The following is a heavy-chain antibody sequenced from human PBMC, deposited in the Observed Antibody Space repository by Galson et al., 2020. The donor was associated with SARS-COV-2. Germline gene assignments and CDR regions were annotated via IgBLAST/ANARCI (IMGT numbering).Heavy chain of an antibody. CDR2: ISPSNGNP. CDR1: GYTFPNYG. D-gene: IGHD4-17*01. J-gene: IGHJ5*02. V-gene: IGHV1-18*01. CDR3: ARDLGRYQVDNGEDRSWCDP. Sequence: ASVKVSCKPSGYTFPNYGITWVRQAPGQGLKWMGWISPSNGNPHYPQNLQGRVTMTTAPSTSTASMELRSLRSDETAVDYCARDLGRYQVDNGEDRSWCDPWGQGTLVAVSS.